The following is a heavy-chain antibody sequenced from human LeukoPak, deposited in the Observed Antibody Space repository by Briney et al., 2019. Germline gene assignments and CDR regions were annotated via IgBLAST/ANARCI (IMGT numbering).Heavy chain of an antibody. J-gene: IGHJ5*02. CDR1: GFTFSSYW. Sequence: QPGGSLRLSCAASGFTFSSYWMQWVRQAPGKGLVWVSRINSDGINTSYADSVKGRFTISRDNAKNTLNLQMNSLRAEDTAVYYCARDLGQYYDTSDNWFDPWGQGTLVTVS. CDR3: ARDLGQYYDTSDNWFDP. D-gene: IGHD3-22*01. V-gene: IGHV3-74*01. CDR2: INSDGINT.